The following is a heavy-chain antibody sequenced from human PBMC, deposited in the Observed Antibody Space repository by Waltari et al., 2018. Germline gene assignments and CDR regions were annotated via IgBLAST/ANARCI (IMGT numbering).Heavy chain of an antibody. Sequence: VQLVESGGGVVQPGRSLSLSCAASDFTFSSLAMHWVRQAPGKGLEWVALIWYDGSNKYYADSVKGRFTISRDNSKNTLYLQMNSLRAEDTAVYYCARASIVGATAPFDYWGQGTLVAVSS. CDR3: ARASIVGATAPFDY. CDR2: IWYDGSNK. J-gene: IGHJ4*02. D-gene: IGHD1-26*01. CDR1: DFTFSSLA. V-gene: IGHV3-33*01.